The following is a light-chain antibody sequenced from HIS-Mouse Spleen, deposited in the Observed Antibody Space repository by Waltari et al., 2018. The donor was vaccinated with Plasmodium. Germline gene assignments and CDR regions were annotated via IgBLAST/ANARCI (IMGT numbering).Light chain of an antibody. Sequence: QSALTQPPSASGSPGQSVTISCTGTSSDVGGYNYVSWYQQHPGKAPKPMIYEVSKLPSGVPDLFSGSKSGNTASRTVSGLQAEDEADYYCSSYAGSNNLVFGGGTKLTVL. V-gene: IGLV2-8*01. J-gene: IGLJ2*01. CDR1: SSDVGGYNY. CDR2: EVS. CDR3: SSYAGSNNLV.